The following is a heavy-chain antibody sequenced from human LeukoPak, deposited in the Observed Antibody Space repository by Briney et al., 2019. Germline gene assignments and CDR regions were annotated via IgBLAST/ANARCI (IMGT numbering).Heavy chain of an antibody. CDR1: GFTFSSYA. J-gene: IGHJ4*02. CDR2: ISYDGSNK. V-gene: IGHV3-30-3*01. CDR3: ARDPPLRGYSSIFDY. Sequence: PGGSLRLSCAASGFTFSSYAMHWVRQAPGKGLEWVAVISYDGSNKYYADSVKGRFTISRDNSKNTLYLQMNSLRAEDTAVYYCARDPPLRGYSSIFDYWGQGTLVTVSS. D-gene: IGHD5-18*01.